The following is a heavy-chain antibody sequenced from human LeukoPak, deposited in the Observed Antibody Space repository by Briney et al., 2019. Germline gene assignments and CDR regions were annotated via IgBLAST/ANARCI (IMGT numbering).Heavy chain of an antibody. D-gene: IGHD1/OR15-1a*01. CDR2: INHSGST. Sequence: SETLSLTCAVSDGSFSGYYWTWIRQPPGKELEWIGEINHSGSTNYNPSLKSRVTISVDTSKNQFSLKLSSVTAADTAVYYCAHWNTSVDYWGQGTLVTVSS. CDR1: DGSFSGYY. CDR3: AHWNTSVDY. J-gene: IGHJ4*02. V-gene: IGHV4-34*01.